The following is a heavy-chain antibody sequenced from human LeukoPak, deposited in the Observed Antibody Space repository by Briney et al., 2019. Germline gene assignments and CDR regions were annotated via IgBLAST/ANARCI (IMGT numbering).Heavy chain of an antibody. J-gene: IGHJ6*03. CDR2: IKQDGSEK. CDR1: GFTFSSYW. CDR3: AKGGGAIDYYYYYMDV. D-gene: IGHD3-16*01. Sequence: PGGSLRLSCAASGFTFSSYWMSWVRQAPGKGLEWVANIKQDGSEKYYVDSVKGRFTISRDNAKNSLYLQMNSLRAEDTAVYYCAKGGGAIDYYYYYMDVWGKGTTVTISS. V-gene: IGHV3-7*01.